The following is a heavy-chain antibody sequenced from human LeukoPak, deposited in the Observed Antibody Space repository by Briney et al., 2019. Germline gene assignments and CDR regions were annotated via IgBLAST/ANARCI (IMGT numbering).Heavy chain of an antibody. CDR1: GFTVSSNY. CDR3: ARDRGDYGDYPDY. V-gene: IGHV3-53*01. CDR2: IYSGGST. J-gene: IGHJ4*02. D-gene: IGHD4-17*01. Sequence: GGSLRLSCAASGFTVSSNYMSWVRQAPGKGLEWVSIIYSGGSTYYADSVKGRFTISRDNSKNTLYLQMNSLRAEDTAVYYCARDRGDYGDYPDYWGQGTLVTVSS.